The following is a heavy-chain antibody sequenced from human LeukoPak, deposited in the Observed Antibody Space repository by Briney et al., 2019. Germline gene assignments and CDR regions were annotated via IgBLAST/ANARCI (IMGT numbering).Heavy chain of an antibody. V-gene: IGHV5-51*01. CDR2: IYPGDSDI. D-gene: IGHD7-27*01. CDR1: GYIFTNYW. CDR3: ARLLGTPGIPGGFDP. Sequence: GESLKISCKGSGYIFTNYWIAWVRQMPGKGLEWMGIIYPGDSDIRYSPSSQGQVTISADKSVSTAYLQWSSLKASDTAMYYCARLLGTPGIPGGFDPWGQGTLVIVSS. J-gene: IGHJ5*02.